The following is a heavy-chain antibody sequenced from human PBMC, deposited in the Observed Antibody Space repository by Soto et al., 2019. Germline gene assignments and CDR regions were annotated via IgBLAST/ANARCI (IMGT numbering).Heavy chain of an antibody. CDR1: GYTFTTYP. CDR2: INAGSGNT. J-gene: IGHJ4*02. V-gene: IGHV1-3*01. Sequence: ASVKVSCKASGYTFTTYPMHWVRQAPGQRLEWVGWINAGSGNTKYSRKFQGRVTIIRDTSASTAYMELSSLTSEDTAVYYCAKDLGGYTTFDYWGQGTLVTVSS. CDR3: AKDLGGYTTFDY. D-gene: IGHD6-13*01.